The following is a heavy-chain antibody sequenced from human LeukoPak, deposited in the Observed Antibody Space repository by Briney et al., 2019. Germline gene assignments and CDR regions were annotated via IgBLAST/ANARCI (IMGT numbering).Heavy chain of an antibody. CDR2: IWYDGSKE. D-gene: IGHD4-17*01. CDR1: GFTFSRNG. V-gene: IGHV3-33*01. CDR3: ARDPRDYADYALFDY. Sequence: PGRSLRLSCAASGFTFSRNGMHWVRQAPGKGLEWVAVIWYDGSKEYYADSVKGRFTISRDNSKNTLYLQMNSLRAEDTAVYFCARDPRDYADYALFDYWGQGTLVTVSS. J-gene: IGHJ4*02.